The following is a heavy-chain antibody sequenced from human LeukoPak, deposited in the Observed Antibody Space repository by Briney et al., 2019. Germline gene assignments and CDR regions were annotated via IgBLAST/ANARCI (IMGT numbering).Heavy chain of an antibody. CDR1: GFSLTTTGVG. D-gene: IGHD4-17*01. Sequence: SGPTLLNPTPPLTLTCTFSGFSLTTTGVGVGWVRQPPGKALQWLALIYWDDNKLYSPSLKSRLTIAKDTSKTQVVLTVTNMDPVDTATYSGAHYVDYRFRYYFAHWGQGTLVTVS. CDR3: AHYVDYRFRYYFAH. CDR2: IYWDDNK. V-gene: IGHV2-5*02. J-gene: IGHJ4*02.